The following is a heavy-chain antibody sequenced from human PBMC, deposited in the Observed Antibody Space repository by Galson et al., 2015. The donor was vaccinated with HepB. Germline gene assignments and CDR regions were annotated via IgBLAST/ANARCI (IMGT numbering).Heavy chain of an antibody. CDR1: GYTFTSYG. CDR2: ISAYNGNT. CDR3: ARCPRSGSWFDP. D-gene: IGHD3-22*01. Sequence: SVKVSCKASGYTFTSYGISWARQAPGQGLEWMGWISAYNGNTNYAQKLQGRVTMTTDTSTSTAYMELRSLRPDDTAVYYCARCPRSGSWFDPWGQGTLVTVSS. J-gene: IGHJ5*02. V-gene: IGHV1-18*01.